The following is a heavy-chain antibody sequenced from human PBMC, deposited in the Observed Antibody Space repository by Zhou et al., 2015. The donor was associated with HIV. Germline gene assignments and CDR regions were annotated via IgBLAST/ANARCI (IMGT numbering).Heavy chain of an antibody. Sequence: QVQLVQSGAEVRKPGASVKVSCKASGYTFTNYGISWVRQAPGQGLEWMGWISVYNGNRNYAQKFQGRVTMTTDTFTSTAYMELRSLRSDDTAVYHCARDHSSGSYYFDHVGPREPWS. CDR1: GYTFTNYG. CDR3: ARDHSSGSYYFDH. J-gene: IGHJ4*02. D-gene: IGHD6-19*01. CDR2: ISVYNGNR. V-gene: IGHV1-18*01.